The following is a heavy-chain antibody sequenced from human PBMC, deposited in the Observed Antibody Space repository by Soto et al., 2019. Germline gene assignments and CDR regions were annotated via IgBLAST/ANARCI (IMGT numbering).Heavy chain of an antibody. CDR2: IIPIFGTA. J-gene: IGHJ4*02. D-gene: IGHD5-12*01. V-gene: IGHV1-69*13. CDR3: ARLRRDGYNLDY. Sequence: SVKVSCKASGGTFSSYAISWVRQAPGQGPEWMGGIIPIFGTANYAQKFQGRVTITADESTSTAYMELSSLRSEDTAVYYCARLRRDGYNLDYWGQGTLVTVSS. CDR1: GGTFSSYA.